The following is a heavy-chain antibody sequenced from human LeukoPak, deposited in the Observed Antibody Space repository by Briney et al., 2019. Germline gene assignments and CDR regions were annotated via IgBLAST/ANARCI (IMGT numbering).Heavy chain of an antibody. D-gene: IGHD7-27*01. J-gene: IGHJ3*02. CDR2: ISSSGSTI. CDR3: ARDLNVWGAFDI. V-gene: IGHV3-11*04. CDR1: GFTFSNAW. Sequence: GGSLRLSCAASGFTFSNAWMSWVRQAPGKGLEWVSYISSSGSTIYYADFVKGRFTISRDNAKNSLYLQMNSLRAEDTAVYYCARDLNVWGAFDIWGQGTMVTVSS.